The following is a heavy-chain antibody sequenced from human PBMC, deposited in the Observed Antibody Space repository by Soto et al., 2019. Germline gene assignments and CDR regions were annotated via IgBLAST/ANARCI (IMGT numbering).Heavy chain of an antibody. CDR1: GFTFSSYS. V-gene: IGHV3-48*02. D-gene: IGHD5-18*01. Sequence: EVQLVESGGGLVQPGGSLRLSCAASGFTFSSYSMNWVRQAPGKGLEWLSYISSSISTMHYADSVKGRFTISRNNAKNSLYLQINSPRDEDTALYYCAREVRDTAAADFDYWGQGTLVTVSS. J-gene: IGHJ4*02. CDR3: AREVRDTAAADFDY. CDR2: ISSSISTM.